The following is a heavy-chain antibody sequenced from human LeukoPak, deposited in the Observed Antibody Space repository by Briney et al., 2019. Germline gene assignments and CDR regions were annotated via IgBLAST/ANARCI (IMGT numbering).Heavy chain of an antibody. D-gene: IGHD3-22*01. J-gene: IGHJ3*02. CDR3: ARVYDSSGYYFLPGALDI. Sequence: SQTLSLTCAISGDSVSSNSAAWNWIRQSPSRGLEWLGRTYYRSKWYNDYAVSVKSRITINPDTSKNQFSLQLNSVTPEDTAVYYCARVYDSSGYYFLPGALDIWGQGTMVTVSS. CDR1: GDSVSSNSAA. V-gene: IGHV6-1*01. CDR2: TYYRSKWYN.